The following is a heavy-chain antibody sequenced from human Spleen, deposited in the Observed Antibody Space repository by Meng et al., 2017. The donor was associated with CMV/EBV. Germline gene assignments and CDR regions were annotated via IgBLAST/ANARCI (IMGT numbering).Heavy chain of an antibody. Sequence: GGSLRLSCAASGFTFNNYWMHWVRQAPGTGLVWVSRINTDGSGTTYADSVKGRFTFSRDNTKNTLYLQMNSLRAEDTALYYCARAGPYSSSSDDAAFDLWGQGTVVTVSS. V-gene: IGHV3-74*01. CDR2: INTDGSGT. D-gene: IGHD6-6*01. CDR1: GFTFNNYW. CDR3: ARAGPYSSSSDDAAFDL. J-gene: IGHJ3*01.